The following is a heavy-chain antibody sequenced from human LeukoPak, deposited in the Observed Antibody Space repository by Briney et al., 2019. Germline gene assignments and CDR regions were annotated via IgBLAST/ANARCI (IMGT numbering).Heavy chain of an antibody. D-gene: IGHD7-27*01. J-gene: IGHJ4*02. CDR3: AIDPNWGTHS. Sequence: GGSLRLSCAASGFTFSTYTMYWIRHPPGKGLEWVSIIGSSGGGIHYADSVKGRFTISRDNSKNALYLQMNSLRVEDTAVYYCAIDPNWGTHSWGQGVLVTVSS. CDR1: GFTFSTYT. CDR2: IGSSGGGI. V-gene: IGHV3-23*01.